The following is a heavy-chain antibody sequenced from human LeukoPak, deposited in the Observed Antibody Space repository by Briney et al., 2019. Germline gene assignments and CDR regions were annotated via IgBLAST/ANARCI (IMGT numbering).Heavy chain of an antibody. CDR1: GFTFSSYA. CDR3: AKHTPTSITSGSSADYDAFDI. J-gene: IGHJ3*02. D-gene: IGHD1-26*01. Sequence: GGSLRLSCAASGFTFSSYAMSWVRQAPGKGLEWVSAISGSGGSTYYADSVKGRFTISRDNSKNTLYLQMNNLRAEDTAVYYCAKHTPTSITSGSSADYDAFDIWGQGTMVTVSS. V-gene: IGHV3-23*01. CDR2: ISGSGGST.